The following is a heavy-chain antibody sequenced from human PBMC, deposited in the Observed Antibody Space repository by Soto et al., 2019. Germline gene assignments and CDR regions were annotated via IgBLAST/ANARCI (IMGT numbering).Heavy chain of an antibody. CDR1: GGSISSGGYS. D-gene: IGHD3-10*01. CDR2: IYHSGST. Sequence: SETLSLTCAVSGGSISSGGYSWSWIRQPPGKGLEWIGYIYHSGSTYYNSSLKSRVTISVDTSKNQFSLKLSSVTAADTAVYYCARNRRYVVRGSRTRAGGMDVWGQGTTVT. V-gene: IGHV4-30-2*02. J-gene: IGHJ6*02. CDR3: ARNRRYVVRGSRTRAGGMDV.